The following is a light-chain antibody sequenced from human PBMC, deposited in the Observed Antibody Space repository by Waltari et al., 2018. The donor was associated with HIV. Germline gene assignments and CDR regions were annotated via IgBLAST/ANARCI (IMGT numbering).Light chain of an antibody. Sequence: SYVLTQPPSVSVAPGEPATITCAGKNIGSKNVHWYQQRPGHAPILVIYYDNERPAGIPERFSGSNSGNTATLTIRRVEVADEADYYCQVWDSDSDHVFGPGTEVTVL. J-gene: IGLJ1*01. CDR3: QVWDSDSDHV. CDR2: YDN. CDR1: NIGSKN. V-gene: IGLV3-21*01.